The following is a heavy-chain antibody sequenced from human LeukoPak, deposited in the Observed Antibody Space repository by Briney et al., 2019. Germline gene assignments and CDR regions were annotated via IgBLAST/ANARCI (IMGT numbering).Heavy chain of an antibody. CDR3: ANRYCSSTSCDDAFDI. J-gene: IGHJ3*02. D-gene: IGHD2-2*01. Sequence: SETLSLTCTVSGYSISSGYYWGWIRQPPGKGLEWIGSIYHSGSTYYNPSLKSRVTISVDTSKNQFSLKLSSVTAADTAVYYCANRYCSSTSCDDAFDIWGQGTMVTVSS. V-gene: IGHV4-38-2*02. CDR1: GYSISSGYY. CDR2: IYHSGST.